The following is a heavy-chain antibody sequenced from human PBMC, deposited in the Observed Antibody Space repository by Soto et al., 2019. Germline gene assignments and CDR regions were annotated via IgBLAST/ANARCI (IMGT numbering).Heavy chain of an antibody. CDR3: ASAGAYCRGVSCYSPPDF. CDR2: ITPMIGKG. D-gene: IGHD2-15*01. V-gene: IGHV1-69*01. Sequence: QVQLVQSGSEVRKPGSSVKVSCKASGGSFSTYSFSITWVRQAPGQRPEWMGGITPMIGKGDIAQKFQGRVTITADQSTTTAYMEMSSLRTEDTGVYYCASAGAYCRGVSCYSPPDFWGHGTLVTVSS. J-gene: IGHJ4*01. CDR1: GGSFSTYS.